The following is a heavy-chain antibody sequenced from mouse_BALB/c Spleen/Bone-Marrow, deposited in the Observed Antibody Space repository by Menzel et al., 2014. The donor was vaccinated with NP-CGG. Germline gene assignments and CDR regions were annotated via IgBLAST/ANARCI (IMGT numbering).Heavy chain of an antibody. D-gene: IGHD1-1*01. V-gene: IGHV1-14*01. Sequence: EVQLQQSGPELVKPGASVKMSCKASGYTFTNYVMHWVKQKPGQGLEWIGYINPYNDGTKYNEKFKGKATLTSDKSPSTAYMELSSLTSEDSAVYYCARYPDYYGSSYAMDYWGQGTSVTVSS. J-gene: IGHJ4*01. CDR1: GYTFTNYV. CDR3: ARYPDYYGSSYAMDY. CDR2: INPYNDGT.